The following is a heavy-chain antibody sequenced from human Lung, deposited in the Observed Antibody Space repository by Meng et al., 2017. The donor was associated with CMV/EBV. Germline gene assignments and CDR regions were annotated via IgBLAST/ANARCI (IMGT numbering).Heavy chain of an antibody. V-gene: IGHV4-38-2*02. J-gene: IGHJ4*02. CDR3: ARGIYGSVDY. Sequence: SETLSLTCTVSGYSISSGYYWGWIRQPPGKGLEWIGSIYHSGSTYYNPSLKSRVTISVDTSKNQLSLRLSSVTAADPAVYYCARGIYGSVDYWGQGTLVTVSS. CDR2: IYHSGST. D-gene: IGHD3-10*01. CDR1: GYSISSGYY.